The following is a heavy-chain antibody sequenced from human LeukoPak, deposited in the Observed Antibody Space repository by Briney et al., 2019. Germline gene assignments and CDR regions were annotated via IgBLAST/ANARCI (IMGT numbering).Heavy chain of an antibody. CDR3: TAGLYYYASGSFYH. V-gene: IGHV1-18*01. CDR1: GYTFTSYG. J-gene: IGHJ4*02. Sequence: ASVKVSCKASGYTFTSYGISWVRQAPGQGLEWMGWISAYNGNTIYAQKFQGRVTMTEDTSTDTAYMELSSLRSEDAAVYYCTAGLYYYASGSFYHWGQGTLVTVSS. D-gene: IGHD3-10*01. CDR2: ISAYNGNT.